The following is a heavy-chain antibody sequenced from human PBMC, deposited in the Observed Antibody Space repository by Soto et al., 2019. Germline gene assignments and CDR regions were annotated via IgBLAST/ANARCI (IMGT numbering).Heavy chain of an antibody. D-gene: IGHD3-3*01. Sequence: GASVKVSCRASGYTFTSYGITWVRKAPGQGLEWMGWISTYNGNINYAQKLQGRVTMTTDTSTSTAYMELRSLRSDDTAVYYCARSPRPYYDFSLLSGDSYGMDVWGQGTTVTVSS. CDR2: ISTYNGNI. CDR3: ARSPRPYYDFSLLSGDSYGMDV. CDR1: GYTFTSYG. J-gene: IGHJ6*02. V-gene: IGHV1-18*01.